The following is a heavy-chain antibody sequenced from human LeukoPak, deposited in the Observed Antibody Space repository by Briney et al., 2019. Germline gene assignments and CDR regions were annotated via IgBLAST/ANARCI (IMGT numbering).Heavy chain of an antibody. Sequence: PSETPSLTCTVSGYSINSGYYWVWIRQPPGKGLEWIGSIYRSGSTNYNPSLKSRVTISVDTSKNQFSLKVSSVTAADTAVYYCARGDCSSTICYSPMDVWGKGTTVTVSS. J-gene: IGHJ6*03. D-gene: IGHD2-2*01. CDR1: GYSINSGYY. CDR2: IYRSGST. CDR3: ARGDCSSTICYSPMDV. V-gene: IGHV4-38-2*02.